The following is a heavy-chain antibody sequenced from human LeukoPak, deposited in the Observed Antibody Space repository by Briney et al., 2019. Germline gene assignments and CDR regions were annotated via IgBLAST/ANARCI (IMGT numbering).Heavy chain of an antibody. Sequence: ASVKISCKTSGGTFSSYNISWVRHAPGQGLEWMVRIIPILGIANYAQKFQGRVTITADKSTSTAYMELSSLRSEDTAVYYCAISSRAVAGTSKVGIDYCDYWGQGNLVTVSS. CDR2: IIPILGIA. CDR3: AISSRAVAGTSKVGIDYCDY. J-gene: IGHJ4*02. CDR1: GGTFSSYN. V-gene: IGHV1-69*02. D-gene: IGHD6-19*01.